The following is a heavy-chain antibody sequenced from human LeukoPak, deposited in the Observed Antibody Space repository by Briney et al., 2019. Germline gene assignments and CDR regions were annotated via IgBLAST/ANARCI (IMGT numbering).Heavy chain of an antibody. CDR2: ISYDGSTK. V-gene: IGHV3-30*18. D-gene: IGHD1-26*01. Sequence: GGSLRLSCAASGFTFSSYGMQWVRQAPGKGLEWVAIISYDGSTKYYADSVKGRFTISRDNSRNTLYLQMNSLRAEDTALYYCAKVGDTVSGTYYFDMDVWGKGTTVTISS. CDR3: AKVGDTVSGTYYFDMDV. CDR1: GFTFSSYG. J-gene: IGHJ6*03.